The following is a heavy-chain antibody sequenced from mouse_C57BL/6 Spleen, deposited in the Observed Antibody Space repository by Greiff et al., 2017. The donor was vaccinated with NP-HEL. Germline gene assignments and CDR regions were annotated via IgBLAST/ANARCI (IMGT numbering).Heavy chain of an antibody. Sequence: QVQLKQSGAELARPGASVKMSCKASGYTFTSYTMHWVKQRPGQGLEWIGYINPSSGYTKYNQKFKDKATLTADKSSSTAYMQLSSLTSEDSAVYYCASDRGEYYYAMDYWGQGTSVTVSS. CDR1: GYTFTSYT. J-gene: IGHJ4*01. CDR3: ASDRGEYYYAMDY. V-gene: IGHV1-4*01. CDR2: INPSSGYT. D-gene: IGHD2-14*01.